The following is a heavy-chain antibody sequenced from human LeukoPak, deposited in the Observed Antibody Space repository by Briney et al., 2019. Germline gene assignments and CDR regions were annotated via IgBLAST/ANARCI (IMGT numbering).Heavy chain of an antibody. CDR1: GGSINGFY. V-gene: IGHV4-4*07. CDR2: IYSSGGT. J-gene: IGHJ6*03. D-gene: IGHD4-17*01. Sequence: SETLSLTCTVSGGSINGFYWNWIRQPAGKRLEWIGRIYSSGGTDYNPSLKSRVTVSVDTSKNHFSLKPTSVTAADTAVYYCARDGRISYGDYGYYHYYMDVWGKGTTVTISS. CDR3: ARDGRISYGDYGYYHYYMDV.